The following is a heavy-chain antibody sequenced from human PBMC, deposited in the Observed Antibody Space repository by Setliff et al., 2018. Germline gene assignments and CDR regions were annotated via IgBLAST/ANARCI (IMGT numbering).Heavy chain of an antibody. Sequence: SETLSLTCTVSGGSISTSNYYWGWIRQAPGKGLEWIGYLYYSGNTNYNPSLKSRVTISGDTSQNYFSLKLTSVTEADTAVYYCARARYCSGGRCYWTWLDSWAQGTLVTVSS. CDR3: ARARYCSGGRCYWTWLDS. D-gene: IGHD2-15*01. V-gene: IGHV4-61*05. J-gene: IGHJ5*01. CDR1: GGSISTSNYY. CDR2: LYYSGNT.